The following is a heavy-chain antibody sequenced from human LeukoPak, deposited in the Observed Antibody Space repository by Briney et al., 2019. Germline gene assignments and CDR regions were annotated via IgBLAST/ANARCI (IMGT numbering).Heavy chain of an antibody. CDR3: ARGATVTIRQDFDI. J-gene: IGHJ3*02. D-gene: IGHD4-11*01. V-gene: IGHV1-69*02. CDR1: GGTFSSYT. Sequence: SVKVSCKASGGTFSSYTISWVRQAPGQGLEWMGRIIPILGIANYAQKFQGRVTITADKSTSTAYMELSSLRSEDTAVYYCARGATVTIRQDFDIWGQGTMVTVSS. CDR2: IIPILGIA.